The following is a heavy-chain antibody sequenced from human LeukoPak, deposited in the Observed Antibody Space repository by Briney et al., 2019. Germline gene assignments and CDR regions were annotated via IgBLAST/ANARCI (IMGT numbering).Heavy chain of an antibody. D-gene: IGHD5-12*01. J-gene: IGHJ4*02. CDR3: ARSWIGYDSDEFDY. V-gene: IGHV1-18*01. CDR1: GYTFTSYD. Sequence: ASVKVSCKASGYTFTSYDINWVRQATGQGLEWMGWISAYNGNTNYAQNLQGRVTMTTDTSTSTAYMELRSLRSDDTAVYYCARSWIGYDSDEFDYWGQGTLVTVSS. CDR2: ISAYNGNT.